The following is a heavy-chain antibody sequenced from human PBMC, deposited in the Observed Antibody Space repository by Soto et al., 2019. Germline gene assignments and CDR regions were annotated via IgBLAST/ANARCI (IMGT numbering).Heavy chain of an antibody. CDR3: ARWLVVDRGSYYSAMDF. Sequence: TLSLSGSDSGGSFSSSGYYWSWIRQPPGKGLEWIGYILYSGTAYYNPSLKSRVTISIDTSKYQFSLRLTSVTAADTAVYYRARWLVVDRGSYYSAMDFWGQGTTVTVSS. CDR1: GGSFSSSGYY. J-gene: IGHJ6*02. V-gene: IGHV4-30-4*08. CDR2: ILYSGTA. D-gene: IGHD6-6*01.